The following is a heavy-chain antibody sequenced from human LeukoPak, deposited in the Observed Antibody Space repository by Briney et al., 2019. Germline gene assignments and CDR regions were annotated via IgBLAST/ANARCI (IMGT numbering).Heavy chain of an antibody. CDR2: IKQDVSEK. Sequence: GGSLRLSCAASGFTFSSYWMSWVRQAPGKGLEWVANIKQDVSEKYYVDSVKGRFTISRDNSKNTLYLQMNSRRAEDTALYYCAKHSYYDSSGYSIPRMKYYGMDVWGQGTTVTVSS. J-gene: IGHJ6*02. V-gene: IGHV3-7*01. D-gene: IGHD3-22*01. CDR3: AKHSYYDSSGYSIPRMKYYGMDV. CDR1: GFTFSSYW.